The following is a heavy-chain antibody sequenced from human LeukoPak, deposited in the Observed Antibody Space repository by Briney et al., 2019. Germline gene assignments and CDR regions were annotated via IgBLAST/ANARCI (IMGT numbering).Heavy chain of an antibody. CDR1: GYTFTSYD. J-gene: IGHJ5*02. CDR2: MNPNSGNT. CDR3: AREGCSSTSCSP. D-gene: IGHD2-2*01. Sequence: ASVKVSCKASGYTFTSYDINWVRQATGQGLEWMGWMNPNSGNTGYAQKFQGRVTMTRNTSISTAYMELSRLRSDDTAVYYCAREGCSSTSCSPWGQGTLVTVSS. V-gene: IGHV1-8*01.